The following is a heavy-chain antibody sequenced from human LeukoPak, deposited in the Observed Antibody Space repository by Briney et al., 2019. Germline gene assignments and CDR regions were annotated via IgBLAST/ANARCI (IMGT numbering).Heavy chain of an antibody. Sequence: GGSLRLSCGASGFTFSSYGMHWVRQAPGKGLEWVAFIRHNGIDKYLADSLKGRFIISRDNSKNTLYLLMDSLRVEDTALYHCARKGLGGELGGFDSWGQGTLVTVSS. CDR2: IRHNGIDK. V-gene: IGHV3-30*02. J-gene: IGHJ4*02. CDR3: ARKGLGGELGGFDS. D-gene: IGHD1-7*01. CDR1: GFTFSSYG.